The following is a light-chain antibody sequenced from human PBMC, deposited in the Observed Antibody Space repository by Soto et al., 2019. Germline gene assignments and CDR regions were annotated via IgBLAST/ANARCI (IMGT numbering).Light chain of an antibody. V-gene: IGLV2-14*03. CDR2: EVT. CDR1: SSDVGGYNF. Sequence: QSALTQTASVSGSPGQSTTISCTGTSSDVGGYNFVSWYQQHPGKAPKLIIHEVTNRPSGVSTRFSGSKSGNTASLTISGLQAEDEAVYYCCSHSSSITWMFGGGTKVTVL. CDR3: CSHSSSITWM. J-gene: IGLJ3*02.